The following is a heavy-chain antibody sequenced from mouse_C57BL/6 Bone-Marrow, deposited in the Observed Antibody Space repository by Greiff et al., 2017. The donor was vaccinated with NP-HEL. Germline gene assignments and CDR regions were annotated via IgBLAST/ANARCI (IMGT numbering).Heavy chain of an antibody. CDR1: GFTFSSYG. J-gene: IGHJ3*01. CDR2: ISSGGSYT. Sequence: EVLLVESGGDLVKPGGSLKLSCAASGFTFSSYGMSWVRQTPDKRLEWVANISSGGSYTYYPDSVKGRFTIPRDKAKSTLYLQMSSLTSEDTAVYYCAREGISAAPWFAYWGKGTLVTVSA. CDR3: AREGISAAPWFAY. V-gene: IGHV5-6*01. D-gene: IGHD1-2*01.